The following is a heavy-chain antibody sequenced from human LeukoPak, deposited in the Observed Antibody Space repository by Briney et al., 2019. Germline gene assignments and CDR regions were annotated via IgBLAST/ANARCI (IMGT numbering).Heavy chain of an antibody. D-gene: IGHD6-6*01. Sequence: GGSLRLSCAASGFTFSSYAMHWVRQAPGKGLEYVSAISSNGGSTYYANSVKGRFTISRDNSKNTLYLQMGSLRAEHMAVYYCARDSLGISGYSSSWFDYWGQGTLVTVSS. CDR2: ISSNGGST. J-gene: IGHJ4*02. V-gene: IGHV3-64*01. CDR1: GFTFSSYA. CDR3: ARDSLGISGYSSSWFDY.